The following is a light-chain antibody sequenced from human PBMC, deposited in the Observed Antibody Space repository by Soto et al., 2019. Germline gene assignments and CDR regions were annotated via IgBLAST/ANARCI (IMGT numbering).Light chain of an antibody. Sequence: QPVLTQPPSVSGAPGQRVTISCTGRSSNIGAGYDVHWYQQLPGTAPKLLIYGNSNRPSGVPDRFSGSKSGTSASLAITGLQAEDEADYYCQSYDSSLSGWVFGGGTKPTVL. CDR3: QSYDSSLSGWV. CDR2: GNS. CDR1: SSNIGAGYD. V-gene: IGLV1-40*01. J-gene: IGLJ3*02.